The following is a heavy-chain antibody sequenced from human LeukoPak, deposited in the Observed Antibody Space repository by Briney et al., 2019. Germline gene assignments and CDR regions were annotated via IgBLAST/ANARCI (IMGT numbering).Heavy chain of an antibody. D-gene: IGHD2-15*01. CDR3: ARVPQHRYCSGGSCYSVYYYGMDV. V-gene: IGHV3-33*01. CDR1: GFTFSSYG. CDR2: IWYDGSNK. J-gene: IGHJ6*02. Sequence: PGRSLRLSCAASGFTFSSYGMHWVRQAPGKGLEWVAVIWYDGSNKYYADSVKCRFTISRDNSKNTLYLQMNSLRAEDTAVYYCARVPQHRYCSGGSCYSVYYYGMDVWGQGTTVTVSS.